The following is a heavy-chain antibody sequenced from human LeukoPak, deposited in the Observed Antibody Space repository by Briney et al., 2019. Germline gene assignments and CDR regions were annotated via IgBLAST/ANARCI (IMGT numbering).Heavy chain of an antibody. CDR1: GFTFSNSW. Sequence: GGSLRLSCAASGFTFSNSWMAWVRQAPGQGLEWVANIKQDEIAKHYSDSVKGRFTISRDNAKNSLFLQMNALRAEDSALYYCARDTDGSLDYWGQGTLVTVSS. J-gene: IGHJ4*02. V-gene: IGHV3-7*01. CDR2: IKQDEIAK. D-gene: IGHD5-24*01. CDR3: ARDTDGSLDY.